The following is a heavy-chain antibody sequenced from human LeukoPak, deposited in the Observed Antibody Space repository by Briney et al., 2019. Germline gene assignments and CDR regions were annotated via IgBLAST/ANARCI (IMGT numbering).Heavy chain of an antibody. D-gene: IGHD6-13*01. Sequence: GGSLRLSCAASGFTFSSYSMNWVRQAPGKGLEWVSSISGSSSYIYYADSVKGRFTISRDNAKNSLYLQMNSLRAEDTAVYYCARDIGSSWYQWNAAGYFQHWGQGTLVTVSS. CDR3: ARDIGSSWYQWNAAGYFQH. J-gene: IGHJ1*01. V-gene: IGHV3-21*01. CDR2: ISGSSSYI. CDR1: GFTFSSYS.